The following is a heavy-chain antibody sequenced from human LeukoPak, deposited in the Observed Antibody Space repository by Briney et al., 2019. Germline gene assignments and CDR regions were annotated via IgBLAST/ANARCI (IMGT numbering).Heavy chain of an antibody. CDR2: ISWNGGST. CDR3: ARDGGWYKRGLDYYYYYMDV. Sequence: GGSLRLSCVASEFTFDDYGMNWVRPAPGKGLEWVSRISWNGGSTTYAYSVKGRFTISRGNAKNSLYLQMNSLRAEDTALYYCARDGGWYKRGLDYYYYYMDVWGKGASVTVSS. J-gene: IGHJ6*03. V-gene: IGHV3-20*04. D-gene: IGHD6-19*01. CDR1: EFTFDDYG.